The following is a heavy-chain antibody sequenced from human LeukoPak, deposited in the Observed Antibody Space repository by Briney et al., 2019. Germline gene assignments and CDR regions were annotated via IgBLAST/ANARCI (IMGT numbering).Heavy chain of an antibody. CDR2: ISSSGSSI. CDR3: ARDHNGPYTFDY. J-gene: IGHJ4*02. V-gene: IGHV3-48*03. CDR1: GLTFSSDE. Sequence: GGSLRLSGAASGLTFSSDEMNRVGKAPGKGRGWVSYISSSGSSIYYADSVKGRFTISRDNAKNSLSLQMNSLRVEDTAVYYCARDHNGPYTFDYWGQGTLVTVSS. D-gene: IGHD2-2*02.